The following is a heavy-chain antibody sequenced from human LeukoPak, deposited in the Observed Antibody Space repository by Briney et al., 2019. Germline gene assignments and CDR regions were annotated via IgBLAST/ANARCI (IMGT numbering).Heavy chain of an antibody. CDR3: ARGIKYSYGLLPPPSYYYYMDV. CDR2: ISYDGSNK. D-gene: IGHD5-18*01. V-gene: IGHV3-30*04. Sequence: GGSLRLSCAASGFTFSSYAMHWVRQAPGKGLEWVAVISYDGSNKYYADSVKGRFTISRDNSKNTLYLQMNSLRAEDTAVYYCARGIKYSYGLLPPPSYYYYMDVWGKGTTVTVSS. CDR1: GFTFSSYA. J-gene: IGHJ6*03.